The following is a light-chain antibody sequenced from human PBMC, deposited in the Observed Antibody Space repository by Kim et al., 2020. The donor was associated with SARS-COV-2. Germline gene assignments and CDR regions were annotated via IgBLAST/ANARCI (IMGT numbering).Light chain of an antibody. CDR2: RNN. Sequence: QTATLTCTGDSNNVGDQGATWLQQHQGHPPKLLSYRNNNRPSGISERFSASRSGNTASLTITGLQPDDETDYYCSAWDRSLGAWVFGGGTKLTVL. CDR1: SNNVGDQG. J-gene: IGLJ3*02. V-gene: IGLV10-54*04. CDR3: SAWDRSLGAWV.